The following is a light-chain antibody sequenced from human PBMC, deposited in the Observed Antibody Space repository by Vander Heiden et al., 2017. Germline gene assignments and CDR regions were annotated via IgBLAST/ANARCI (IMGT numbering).Light chain of an antibody. CDR3: QTGGTGIRGV. CDR1: SGHSSYA. V-gene: IGLV4-69*01. J-gene: IGLJ3*02. CDR2: LNSDGSH. Sequence: QLVLTQSPSASASLGASVRLTCTLSSGHSSYAIAWHQQQPEKGPRFLMKLNSDGSHNKGDGIPDRFSGSSSGADRFLTISSLQAEDEADYYCQTGGTGIRGVFGGGTKLTVL.